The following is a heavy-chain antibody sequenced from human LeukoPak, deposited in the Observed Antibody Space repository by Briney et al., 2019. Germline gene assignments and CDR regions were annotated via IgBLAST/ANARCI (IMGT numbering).Heavy chain of an antibody. D-gene: IGHD3-22*01. J-gene: IGHJ4*02. Sequence: ASVKVSCKASGYTFTSYGISWVRQAPGQGLEWMGWISAYNGNTNYAQKLQGRVTMTTDTSTSTACMELRSLRSDDTAVYYCARAPYDSSGYYRDYWGQGTLVTVSS. CDR2: ISAYNGNT. V-gene: IGHV1-18*01. CDR3: ARAPYDSSGYYRDY. CDR1: GYTFTSYG.